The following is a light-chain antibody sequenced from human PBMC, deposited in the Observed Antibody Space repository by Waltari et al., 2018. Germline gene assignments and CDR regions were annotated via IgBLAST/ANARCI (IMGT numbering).Light chain of an antibody. CDR2: KDK. J-gene: IGLJ3*02. V-gene: IGLV3-25*03. Sequence: SHELTQPPSVSESPGQTARITCSGETLSRQYAFWYQQKAGQAPVLVIYKDKERPSGIPERYSGSSSGTTVTLTISGVQAEDEAYYYCQSSDTSGSYAVFGGGTRLTVV. CDR1: TLSRQY. CDR3: QSSDTSGSYAV.